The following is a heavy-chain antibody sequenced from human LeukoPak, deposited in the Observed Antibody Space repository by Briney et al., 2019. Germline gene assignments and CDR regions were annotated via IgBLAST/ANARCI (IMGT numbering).Heavy chain of an antibody. Sequence: ASVKVSCKASGYTFTGYYMHWVRQAPGQGLEWMGRINPNSGGTNYAQKLQGRVTMTRDSSISTAYMELSRLRSDDTAVYYCAREGDSGSRGGFDYWGQGTLVTVSS. CDR3: AREGDSGSRGGFDY. V-gene: IGHV1-2*06. D-gene: IGHD1-26*01. CDR2: INPNSGGT. CDR1: GYTFTGYY. J-gene: IGHJ4*02.